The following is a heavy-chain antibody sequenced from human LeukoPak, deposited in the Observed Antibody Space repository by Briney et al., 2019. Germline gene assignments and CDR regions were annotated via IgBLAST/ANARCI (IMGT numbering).Heavy chain of an antibody. CDR3: ARDFGILCRNAVLDYYYYMDV. J-gene: IGHJ6*03. Sequence: SVKVSCKASGRTFSSYAISWVRQAPGQGLEWMGGIIPIFGTAIYTPKLPGRVTITTDESTSTAYMELSSLRSEDTAVYYCARDFGILCRNAVLDYYYYMDVWGKGTTVTVSS. V-gene: IGHV1-69*05. D-gene: IGHD2-15*01. CDR2: IIPIFGTA. CDR1: GRTFSSYA.